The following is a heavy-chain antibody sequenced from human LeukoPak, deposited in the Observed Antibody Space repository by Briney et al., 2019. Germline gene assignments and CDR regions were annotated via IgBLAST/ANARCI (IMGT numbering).Heavy chain of an antibody. CDR3: ARAALYYYMDV. CDR1: GFTFSSYS. V-gene: IGHV3-48*04. J-gene: IGHJ6*03. CDR2: ISSSSSTI. D-gene: IGHD6-25*01. Sequence: GGYLRLSCAASGFTFSSYSMNWVRQAPGKGLEWVSYISSSSSTIYYADSVKGRFTISRDNAKNSLYLQMNSLRAEDTAVYYCARAALYYYMDVWGKGTTVTVSS.